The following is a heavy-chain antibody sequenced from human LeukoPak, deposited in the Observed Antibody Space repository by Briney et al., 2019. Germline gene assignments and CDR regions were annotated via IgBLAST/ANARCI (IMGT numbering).Heavy chain of an antibody. CDR1: GYTFTGYY. J-gene: IGHJ3*02. CDR2: IIPIFGTA. Sequence: SVKVSCKXSGYTFTGYYMHWVRQAPGQGLEWMGGIIPIFGTANYAQKFQGRVTITADESTSTAYMELSSLRSEDTAVYYCARGELGTDAFDIWGQGTMVTVSS. D-gene: IGHD3-16*01. CDR3: ARGELGTDAFDI. V-gene: IGHV1-69*13.